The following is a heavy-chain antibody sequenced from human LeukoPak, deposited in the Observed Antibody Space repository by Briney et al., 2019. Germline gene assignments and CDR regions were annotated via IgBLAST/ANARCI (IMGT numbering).Heavy chain of an antibody. CDR2: IIPIFGTA. CDR3: ARSAQLWFGELLGTRGYYFDY. CDR1: GGTFSSYA. J-gene: IGHJ4*02. V-gene: IGHV1-69*06. Sequence: ASVKVSCKASGGTFSSYAISWVRQAPGQGLEWMGGIIPIFGTANYAQKFQGRVTITADKSTSTAYMELSSLRSEDTAVYYCARSAQLWFGELLGTRGYYFDYWGQGTLVTVSS. D-gene: IGHD3-10*01.